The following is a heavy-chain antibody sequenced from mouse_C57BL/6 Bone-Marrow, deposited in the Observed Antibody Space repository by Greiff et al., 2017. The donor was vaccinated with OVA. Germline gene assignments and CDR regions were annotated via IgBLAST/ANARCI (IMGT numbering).Heavy chain of an antibody. CDR1: GYAFTNYL. V-gene: IGHV1-54*01. CDR2: INPGSGGT. CDR3: ARSGAMDY. J-gene: IGHJ4*01. Sequence: VMLVESGAELVRPGTSVKVSCKASGYAFTNYLIEWVKQRPGQGLEWIGVINPGSGGTNYNEKFKGKATLTADKSSSTAYMQLSSLTSEDSAVYFCARSGAMDYWGQGTSVTVSS.